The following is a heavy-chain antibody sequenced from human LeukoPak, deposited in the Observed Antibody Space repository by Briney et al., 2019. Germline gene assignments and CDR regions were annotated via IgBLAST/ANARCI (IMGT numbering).Heavy chain of an antibody. V-gene: IGHV1-18*01. CDR2: ISAYNGNT. J-gene: IGHJ4*02. D-gene: IGHD1-26*01. Sequence: GASVNVPYKASGYTLTSYGISWVRQAPGQGLEGMGWISAYNGNTNHAQKLQGRVTMTTDTSTSTAYMELRSLRSDDTAVYYCARDLHSGSYADYWGQGTLVTVPS. CDR1: GYTLTSYG. CDR3: ARDLHSGSYADY.